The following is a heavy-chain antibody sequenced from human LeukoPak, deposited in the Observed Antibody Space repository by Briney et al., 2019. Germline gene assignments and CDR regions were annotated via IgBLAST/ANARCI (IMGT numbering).Heavy chain of an antibody. V-gene: IGHV4-4*07. Sequence: SETLSLTCTVSGGSISSYYWSWIRQPAGKGLEWIGRIYTIGSTNYNPSLKSRVTMSVDTSKNQFSLKLSSVTAADTAVYYCARSGYDRYYYYMDVWGKGTTVTVSS. D-gene: IGHD5-12*01. J-gene: IGHJ6*03. CDR2: IYTIGST. CDR3: ARSGYDRYYYYMDV. CDR1: GGSISSYY.